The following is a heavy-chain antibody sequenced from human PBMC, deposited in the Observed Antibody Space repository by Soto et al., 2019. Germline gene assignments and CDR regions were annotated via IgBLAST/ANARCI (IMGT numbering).Heavy chain of an antibody. V-gene: IGHV3-23*01. CDR1: GFTFSSYA. CDR3: AKSGGSYNWNGINWFDP. J-gene: IGHJ5*02. D-gene: IGHD1-1*01. CDR2: ISGSGGST. Sequence: EVQLLESGGGLVQPGGSLRLSCAASGFTFSSYAMSWVRQAPGKGLEWVSAISGSGGSTYYADSVKGRFTISRDNSKNTLYLQMNSLRAEDTAVYYCAKSGGSYNWNGINWFDPWGQGTLVTVSS.